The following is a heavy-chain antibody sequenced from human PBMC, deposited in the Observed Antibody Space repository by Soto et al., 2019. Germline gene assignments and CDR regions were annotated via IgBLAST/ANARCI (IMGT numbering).Heavy chain of an antibody. CDR2: MNPNTGNT. D-gene: IGHD3-16*01. CDR3: ARGGWGPPFDF. J-gene: IGHJ4*02. V-gene: IGHV1-8*01. Sequence: QVQLVQSGADMKKPGASVKVSCKASGYTFTHYDINWVRQATGQGLEWMGWMNPNTGNTGFAQKFQDRVTMTRNTSISTAYMELSSRRSEDTALYFGARGGWGPPFDFWGQGTPVTVSS. CDR1: GYTFTHYD.